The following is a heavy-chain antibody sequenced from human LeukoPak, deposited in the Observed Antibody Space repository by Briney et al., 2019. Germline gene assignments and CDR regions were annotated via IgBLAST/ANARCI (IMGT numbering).Heavy chain of an antibody. J-gene: IGHJ4*02. CDR2: VIPIFGTA. CDR1: GGTFSSYA. V-gene: IGHV1-69*05. D-gene: IGHD6-13*01. Sequence: GASVKVSCKASGGTFSSYAISWVRQAPGQGLEWMGGVIPIFGTANYAQKFQGRVTITTDESTSTAYMELSSLRSEDTAVYYCASKHKQQLAFDYWGQGTLVTVSS. CDR3: ASKHKQQLAFDY.